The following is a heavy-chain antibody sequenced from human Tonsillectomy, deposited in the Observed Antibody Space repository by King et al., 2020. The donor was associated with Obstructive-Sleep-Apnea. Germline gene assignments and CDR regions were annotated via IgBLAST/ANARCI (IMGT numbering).Heavy chain of an antibody. J-gene: IGHJ3*01. V-gene: IGHV7-4-1*02. CDR3: ARVNAPALPGVVPFDF. CDR1: GYTFSTYA. D-gene: IGHD2-21*01. CDR2: INTNTGNP. Sequence: VQLVQSGSELKKPGASVKVSCKASGYTFSTYAMNWVRQAPGQGFEWMGWINTNTGNPTYAQGFTGRFVFSLDTSVSTTYLQITSLKAEDTAVYYCARVNAPALPGVVPFDFWGQGTLVTVSS.